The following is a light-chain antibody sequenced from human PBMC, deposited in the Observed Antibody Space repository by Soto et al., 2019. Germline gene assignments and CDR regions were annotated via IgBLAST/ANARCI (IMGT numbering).Light chain of an antibody. J-gene: IGKJ4*01. CDR3: QQYIRWPLT. V-gene: IGKV3-15*01. Sequence: EIVLTQSPATLSVSPGERATLSGRASQIVSSNLAWYQQKPGQAPRLLIYGAYTRATGITARFSGSGSGTEFTLTISSLQSEDYAVYFCQQYIRWPLTFGEGTQVDIK. CDR2: GAY. CDR1: QIVSSN.